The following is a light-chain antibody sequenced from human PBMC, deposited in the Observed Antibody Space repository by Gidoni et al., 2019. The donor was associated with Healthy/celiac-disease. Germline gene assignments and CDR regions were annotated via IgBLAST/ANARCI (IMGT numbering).Light chain of an antibody. Sequence: EIVLTQFPGTLSLSPGERATRSCRASQSVSSSYLAWYQQKPGQAPRLLIYGASSRATGIPDRFSGSGSGTDFTLTISRLEPEDFAVYYCQQYGSSPSLTFGEGTKVEIK. J-gene: IGKJ4*01. CDR3: QQYGSSPSLT. CDR2: GAS. V-gene: IGKV3-20*01. CDR1: QSVSSSY.